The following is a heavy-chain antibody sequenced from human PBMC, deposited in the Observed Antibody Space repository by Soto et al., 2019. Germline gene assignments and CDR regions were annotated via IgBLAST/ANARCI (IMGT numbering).Heavy chain of an antibody. CDR1: GYTFSSYG. D-gene: IGHD3-3*01. J-gene: IGHJ3*02. Sequence: ASVKVSCKSSGYTFSSYGISWVRQAPGQGLEWMGWISAYNGNTNYAQRLQGRVTMTTDTSTSTAYMELRSLRSDDTAVYYCARGRAVLRFLEWPYDAFDIWGQGTMVTVS. CDR3: ARGRAVLRFLEWPYDAFDI. V-gene: IGHV1-18*01. CDR2: ISAYNGNT.